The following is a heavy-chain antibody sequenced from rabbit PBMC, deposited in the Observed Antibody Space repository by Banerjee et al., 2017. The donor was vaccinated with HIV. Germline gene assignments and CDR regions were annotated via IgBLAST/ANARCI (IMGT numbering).Heavy chain of an antibody. J-gene: IGHJ4*01. CDR2: IYGGDSGRT. CDR3: ARSDGSDSDYGMDL. D-gene: IGHD5-1*01. V-gene: IGHV1S40*01. CDR1: GFSFSSSYW. Sequence: QSLEESGGDLVKPGASLTLTCTSSGFSFSSSYWICWVRQAPGKGLEWIACIYGGDSGRTYYATWAKGRFTISKASSTTVTLQMTSLTAADTATYFCARSDGSDSDYGMDLWGPGTLVTVS.